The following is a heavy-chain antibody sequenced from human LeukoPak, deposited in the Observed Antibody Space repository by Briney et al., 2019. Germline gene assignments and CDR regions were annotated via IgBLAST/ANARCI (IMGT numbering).Heavy chain of an antibody. Sequence: GRSLRLSCAASGFTFSSYGMHWVRQAPGKGLEWVAVISYDGSNKYYADSVKGRFTISRDNSKNTLYLQMNSLRAEDSAVYYCAKDIVWFGELFQGYYGMDVWGQGTTVTVSS. CDR2: ISYDGSNK. D-gene: IGHD3-10*01. CDR1: GFTFSSYG. V-gene: IGHV3-30*18. CDR3: AKDIVWFGELFQGYYGMDV. J-gene: IGHJ6*02.